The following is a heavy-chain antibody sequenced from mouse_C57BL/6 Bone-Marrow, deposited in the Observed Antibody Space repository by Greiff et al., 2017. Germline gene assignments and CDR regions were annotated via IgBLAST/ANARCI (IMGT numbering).Heavy chain of an antibody. CDR3: TGSNYAWFAY. CDR2: IDPENGDT. D-gene: IGHD2-5*01. CDR1: GFNIKDYY. J-gene: IGHJ3*01. V-gene: IGHV14-4*01. Sequence: EVQLQQSGAELVRPGASVKLSCTASGFNIKDYYMYWVKQRPDQGLEWIGWIDPENGDTEYASKFQGKVTITADTSSNTPYLQISSLTSEDTAVYYCTGSNYAWFAYWGQGTLVTVSA.